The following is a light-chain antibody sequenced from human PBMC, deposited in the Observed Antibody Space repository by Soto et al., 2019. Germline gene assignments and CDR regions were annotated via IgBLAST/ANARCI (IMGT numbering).Light chain of an antibody. CDR3: QQSYSIPWT. CDR1: QNIINY. J-gene: IGKJ1*01. CDR2: AAS. Sequence: DIQMTQSPSSLSASVGDRVTITCRASQNIINYLNWYQQKLGKAPKLLIHAASSLQSGVPPRFSGTGSGTDFTLTISSLQPEDFATYYCQQSYSIPWTFGQGTNVEIK. V-gene: IGKV1-39*01.